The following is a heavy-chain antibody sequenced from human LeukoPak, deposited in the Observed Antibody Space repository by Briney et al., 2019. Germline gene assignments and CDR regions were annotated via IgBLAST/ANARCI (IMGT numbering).Heavy chain of an antibody. J-gene: IGHJ3*02. CDR2: ISSSSSYI. CDR3: AKTIFGPDAFDI. Sequence: GGSLRLSCAASGFTFSSYSMNWVRQAPGKGLEWVSSISSSSSYIYYADSVKGRFTISRDNAKNSLYLQMNSLRAEDTAVYYCAKTIFGPDAFDIWGQGTMVTVSS. V-gene: IGHV3-21*01. CDR1: GFTFSSYS. D-gene: IGHD3-3*01.